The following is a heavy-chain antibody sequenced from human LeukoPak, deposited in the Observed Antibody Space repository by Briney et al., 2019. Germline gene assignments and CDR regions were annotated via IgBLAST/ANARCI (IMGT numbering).Heavy chain of an antibody. V-gene: IGHV3-48*04. CDR3: TKDAYYDILTA. CDR2: ISSSSSTI. Sequence: QSGGSLRLSCAASGFTFSSYNMNWVRQAPGKGLEWVSYISSSSSTIYYADSVKGRFTIPRDNAKNSLYLQMNSLRAEDTAVYYCTKDAYYDILTAWGQGTLVTVSS. J-gene: IGHJ5*02. CDR1: GFTFSSYN. D-gene: IGHD3-9*01.